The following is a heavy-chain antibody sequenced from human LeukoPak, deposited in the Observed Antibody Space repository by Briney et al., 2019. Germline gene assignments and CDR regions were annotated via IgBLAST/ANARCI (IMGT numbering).Heavy chain of an antibody. CDR1: GYTFTSYG. CDR3: ARGTRELTPPYYDILTGDFDY. Sequence: ASVKVSCKASGYTFTSYGISWVRQAPGQGLEWMGWISAYNGNTNCAQKLQGRVTMTTDTSTSTAYMELRSLRSDDTAVYYCARGTRELTPPYYDILTGDFDYWGQGTLVTVSS. D-gene: IGHD3-9*01. J-gene: IGHJ4*02. CDR2: ISAYNGNT. V-gene: IGHV1-18*01.